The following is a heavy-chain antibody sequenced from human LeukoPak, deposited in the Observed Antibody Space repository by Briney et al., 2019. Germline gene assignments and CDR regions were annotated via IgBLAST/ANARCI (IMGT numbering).Heavy chain of an antibody. J-gene: IGHJ3*02. Sequence: PSETLSLTCSVSGGSIGTYYWTWIRQPPGKGLEWIGYIYYTGSTNYNPSLKSRATMSVDTSKSQVSLKMTFVTVADTAVYYCARPSIPSAAASALDIWGQGTMVTVSS. CDR3: ARPSIPSAAASALDI. CDR2: IYYTGST. CDR1: GGSIGTYY. V-gene: IGHV4-59*08. D-gene: IGHD2-2*01.